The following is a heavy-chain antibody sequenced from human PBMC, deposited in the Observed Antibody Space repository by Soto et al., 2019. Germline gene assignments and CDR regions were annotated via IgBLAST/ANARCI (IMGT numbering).Heavy chain of an antibody. Sequence: GGSLKLSCAGSGLTCGLLYMHWVRQAPGKGLEWVSLIYSGGGTFYADSVKGRFTFSRDISKNTLYLQMNSLRAEDTAVYYCARDSSGSYLFDSWGQGT. D-gene: IGHD1-26*01. V-gene: IGHV3-66*01. CDR3: ARDSSGSYLFDS. J-gene: IGHJ4*02. CDR2: IYSGGGT. CDR1: GLTCGLLY.